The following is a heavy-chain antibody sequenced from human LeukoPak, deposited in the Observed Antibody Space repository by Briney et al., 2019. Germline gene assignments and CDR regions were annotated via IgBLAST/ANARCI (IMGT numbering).Heavy chain of an antibody. CDR1: GGSFSGYY. CDR3: ARVSPNYGSGSYYYYYGMDV. J-gene: IGHJ6*02. V-gene: IGHV4-34*01. CDR2: INHSGST. D-gene: IGHD3-10*01. Sequence: SETLSLTCAVYGGSFSGYYWSWIRQPPGKGLEWIGEINHSGSTNYNPSLKSRVTILVDTSKNQFSLKLSSVTAADTAVYYCARVSPNYGSGSYYYYYGMDVWGQGTTVTVSS.